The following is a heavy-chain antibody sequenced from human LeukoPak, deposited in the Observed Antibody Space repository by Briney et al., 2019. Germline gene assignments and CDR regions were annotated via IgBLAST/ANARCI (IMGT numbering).Heavy chain of an antibody. CDR3: AKDVYNEAFDY. D-gene: IGHD5-24*01. J-gene: IGHJ4*02. CDR2: INDSGGFT. Sequence: PGGFLRLSCAAPGFTFSSSAMSWVRQAPGKGLEWVSAINDSGGFTYYVESVKGRFTISRDGSKNTLYLQMNSLRAEDTAIYYCAKDVYNEAFDYWGQGTLVTVSS. V-gene: IGHV3-23*01. CDR1: GFTFSSSA.